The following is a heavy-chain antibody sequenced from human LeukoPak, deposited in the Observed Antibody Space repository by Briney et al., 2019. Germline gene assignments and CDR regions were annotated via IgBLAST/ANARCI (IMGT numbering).Heavy chain of an antibody. Sequence: ASVKVSCKASGYTFTGYYIHWVRQAPGQGLEWMGWINPNSGGTNYAQKFQDRVTMTRDTSISTAYMELSRLRFDDTAVYYCARGGGYSGSYRDAFDMWGQGTTVTVSS. CDR1: GYTFTGYY. V-gene: IGHV1-2*02. D-gene: IGHD1-26*01. CDR3: ARGGGYSGSYRDAFDM. J-gene: IGHJ3*02. CDR2: INPNSGGT.